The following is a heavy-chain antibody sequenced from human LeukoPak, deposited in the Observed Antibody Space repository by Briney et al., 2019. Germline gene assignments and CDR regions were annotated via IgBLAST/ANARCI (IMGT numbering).Heavy chain of an antibody. D-gene: IGHD4-17*01. J-gene: IGHJ4*02. Sequence: GGSLRLSCAASGFTFSSYGMHWVRQAPGGGLEWVAFIRYHGRDKYYGDSVKGRFTISRDNSRNTLYLQMDSLRGEDTAVYYCANSPYGDWSFDFWGQGTLVTVSS. CDR3: ANSPYGDWSFDF. V-gene: IGHV3-30*02. CDR2: IRYHGRDK. CDR1: GFTFSSYG.